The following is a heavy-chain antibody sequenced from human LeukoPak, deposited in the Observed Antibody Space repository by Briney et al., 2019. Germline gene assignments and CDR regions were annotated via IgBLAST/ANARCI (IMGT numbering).Heavy chain of an antibody. CDR1: GFTFSTYG. CDR3: ARVDRYDFYFDY. D-gene: IGHD3-3*01. V-gene: IGHV4-34*01. Sequence: GSLRLSCAASGFTFSTYGMHWVRQPPGKGLEWIGEINHSGSTNYNPSLKSRVTISVDTSKNQFSLKLSSVTAADTAVYYCARVDRYDFYFDYWGQGTLVTVSS. J-gene: IGHJ4*02. CDR2: INHSGST.